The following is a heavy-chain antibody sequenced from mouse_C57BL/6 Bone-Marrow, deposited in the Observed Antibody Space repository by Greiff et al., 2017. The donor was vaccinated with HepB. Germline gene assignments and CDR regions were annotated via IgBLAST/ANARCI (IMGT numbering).Heavy chain of an antibody. J-gene: IGHJ2*01. CDR3: TTVVYFDY. D-gene: IGHD1-1*02. CDR2: IDPENGDT. V-gene: IGHV14-4*01. Sequence: EVQLVESGAELVRPGASAKWSCKASGFNIKDDYMHGVKQRPEQGLEGIGWIDPENGDTEYASKFQGKATITADTSSNTAYLQLSSLTSEDTAVYYCTTVVYFDYWGQGTTLTVSS. CDR1: GFNIKDDY.